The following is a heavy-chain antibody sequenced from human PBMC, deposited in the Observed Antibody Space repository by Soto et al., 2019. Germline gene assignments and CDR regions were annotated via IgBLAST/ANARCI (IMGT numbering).Heavy chain of an antibody. V-gene: IGHV4-30-2*01. D-gene: IGHD2-2*01. CDR1: GASISSDGYS. J-gene: IGHJ4*02. Sequence: SETLSLTSTVSGASISSDGYSWSLILKPPWKGLEWIGHCYHDGTTYYNPSLRSRVTISVDKSKNQFSLRMISATAADTAVYYCAGSRYCSSTTCYFFDDWGQGALVTVSS. CDR3: AGSRYCSSTTCYFFDD. CDR2: CYHDGTT.